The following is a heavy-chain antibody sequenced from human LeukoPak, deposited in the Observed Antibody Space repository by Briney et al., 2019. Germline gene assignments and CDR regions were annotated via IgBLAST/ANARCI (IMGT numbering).Heavy chain of an antibody. D-gene: IGHD3-10*01. V-gene: IGHV3-9*01. Sequence: GGSLRLSCAASGFTFDDYAMHWVWQAPGKGLEWVSGISWNSGSIGYADSVKGRFTISRDNAKNSLYLQMNSLRAEDTALYYCAKGHGSGSVIKNNWFDPWGQGTLVTVSS. CDR2: ISWNSGSI. J-gene: IGHJ5*02. CDR3: AKGHGSGSVIKNNWFDP. CDR1: GFTFDDYA.